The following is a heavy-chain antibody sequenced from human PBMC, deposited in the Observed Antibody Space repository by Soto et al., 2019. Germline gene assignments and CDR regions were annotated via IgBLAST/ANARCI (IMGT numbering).Heavy chain of an antibody. CDR3: AKKGFYDSSGYYLYYFDY. V-gene: IGHV3-23*01. CDR1: GFTFSSYA. J-gene: IGHJ4*02. CDR2: ISGSGGNT. D-gene: IGHD3-22*01. Sequence: GGSLRLSCAASGFTFSSYAMSWVRQAPGKGLEWVSAISGSGGNTYYADSVKGRFTISRDNSKNTLYLQMNSLRAEDTAVYYCAKKGFYDSSGYYLYYFDYWGQGTLVTVSS.